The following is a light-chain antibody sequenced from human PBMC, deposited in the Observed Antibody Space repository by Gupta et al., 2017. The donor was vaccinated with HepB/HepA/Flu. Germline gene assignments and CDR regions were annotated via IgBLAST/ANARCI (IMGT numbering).Light chain of an antibody. CDR1: NIRSKS. CDR3: QVWDSSTDVI. V-gene: IGLV3-9*01. Sequence: SYDLSQPLSLSVALGQTARITCGGNNIRSKSVHWYQQKPGQAPVLVIYRDDNRPSGIPERFSGSNSGNTATLTISRAQAGDEADYYCQVWDSSTDVIFGGGTKLTVL. J-gene: IGLJ2*01. CDR2: RDD.